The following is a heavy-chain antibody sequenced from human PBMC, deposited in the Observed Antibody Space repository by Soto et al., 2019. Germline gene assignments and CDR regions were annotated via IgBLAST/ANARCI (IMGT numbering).Heavy chain of an antibody. V-gene: IGHV3-21*01. CDR3: ARVSGSSRMYYFDY. CDR2: ISSSSSYI. D-gene: IGHD6-19*01. CDR1: GFTFSSYS. Sequence: GGSLRLSCAASGFTFSSYSMNWVRQAPGKGLEWVSSISSSSSYIYYADSVKGRSTISRDNAKNSLYLQMNSLRAEDTAVYYCARVSGSSRMYYFDYWGQGTLVTVSS. J-gene: IGHJ4*02.